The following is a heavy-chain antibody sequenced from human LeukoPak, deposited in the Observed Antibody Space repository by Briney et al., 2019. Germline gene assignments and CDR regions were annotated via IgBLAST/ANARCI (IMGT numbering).Heavy chain of an antibody. Sequence: ASVKVSCKASGYTFTSYDINWVRQATGQGLEWMGWMNPNSGNTGYAQKFQGRVTITRNTSISTAYMELSSLRSEDTAVYHCARGPRGRITIFGVVIMTEAYFDYWGQGTLVTVSS. D-gene: IGHD3-3*01. CDR1: GYTFTSYD. V-gene: IGHV1-8*03. CDR3: ARGPRGRITIFGVVIMTEAYFDY. J-gene: IGHJ4*02. CDR2: MNPNSGNT.